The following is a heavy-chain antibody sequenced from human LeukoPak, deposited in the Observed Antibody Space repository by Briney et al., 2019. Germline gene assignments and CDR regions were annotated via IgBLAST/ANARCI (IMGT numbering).Heavy chain of an antibody. D-gene: IGHD4-11*01. Sequence: PGGSLRLSCAASGFTFSNYGMHWVRQAPGKGLEWVAFIRYDGSNKYCADSVKGRFTVSRDNTKNTLYLQMNSLGAEDTAAYYCAKEKNDYSDYSYMDVWGKGTTVTVSS. V-gene: IGHV3-30*02. CDR2: IRYDGSNK. J-gene: IGHJ6*03. CDR1: GFTFSNYG. CDR3: AKEKNDYSDYSYMDV.